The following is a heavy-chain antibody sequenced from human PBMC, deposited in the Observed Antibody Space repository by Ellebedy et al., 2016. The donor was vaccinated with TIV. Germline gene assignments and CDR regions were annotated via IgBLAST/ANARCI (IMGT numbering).Heavy chain of an antibody. D-gene: IGHD2-2*01. CDR3: ARDLLSIVVVPAAIFSVVDYFDY. V-gene: IGHV4-39*07. CDR2: IYYSGST. CDR1: GGSISSSSYY. J-gene: IGHJ4*02. Sequence: GSLRLSCTVSGGSISSSSYYWGWIRQPPGTGLEWIGSIYYSGSTYYNPSLKSRVTISVDTSKNQFSLKLSPVTAADTAVYYCARDLLSIVVVPAAIFSVVDYFDYWGQGTLVTVSS.